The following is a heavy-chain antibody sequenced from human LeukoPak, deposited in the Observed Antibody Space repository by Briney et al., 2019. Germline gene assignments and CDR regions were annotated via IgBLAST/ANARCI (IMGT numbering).Heavy chain of an antibody. V-gene: IGHV4-39*01. CDR1: GGSITATDFD. Sequence: SETLSLTRAVSGGSITATDFDWAWIRQPPGQALEWIATISSSGKSYYNPYFMSRVTISVDTSKNQFSLDVTSVTAADTGLFYCARFKGGTGFDYWGRGVLVIVS. CDR3: ARFKGGTGFDY. D-gene: IGHD1-26*01. CDR2: ISSSGKS. J-gene: IGHJ4*02.